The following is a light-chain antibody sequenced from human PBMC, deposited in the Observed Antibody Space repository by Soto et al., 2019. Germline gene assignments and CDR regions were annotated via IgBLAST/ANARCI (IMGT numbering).Light chain of an antibody. Sequence: AIQMTQSPSSLSASVGDRVTISCRASQGIRNALGWYQQKPGKAPKLLIYAASSLQSGVPSRFSGSGSGTDFTLAIISLQPEDFATYYCLQDSNYPWTFGQGTKVEIK. CDR1: QGIRNA. CDR3: LQDSNYPWT. J-gene: IGKJ1*01. V-gene: IGKV1-6*01. CDR2: AAS.